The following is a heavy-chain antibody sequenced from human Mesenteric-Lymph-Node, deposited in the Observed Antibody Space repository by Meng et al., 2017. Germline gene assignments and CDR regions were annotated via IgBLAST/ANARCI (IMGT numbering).Heavy chain of an antibody. CDR3: ARGPTTYFDF. J-gene: IGHJ4*02. Sequence: QFLVQESGPALVNPSPTLSLPCSDSGLSIRIADSYGSSIRQPPGKGLESIGYIYYSGSTYYNPSLQSRVTLSVATSKNQFSLKLSSVTAADTAVYYCARGPTTYFDFWGQGTLVTVSS. CDR1: GLSIRIADSY. CDR2: IYYSGST. V-gene: IGHV4-30-4*01. D-gene: IGHD2/OR15-2a*01.